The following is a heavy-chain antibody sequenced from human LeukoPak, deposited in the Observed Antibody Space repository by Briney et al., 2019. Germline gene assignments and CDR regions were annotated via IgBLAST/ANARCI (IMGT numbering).Heavy chain of an antibody. D-gene: IGHD6-13*01. CDR2: VHYTWNT. CDR3: ASELYSRFDY. Sequence: SETLSLTCSVSGDSIGSYHWSWIRQPPGKGLEWIGHVHYTWNTKYNPSLTGRVSISLDRSKNQFALSLSSLTAADTAVYYCASELYSRFDYWGQGTLVTVSS. V-gene: IGHV4-59*01. J-gene: IGHJ4*02. CDR1: GDSIGSYH.